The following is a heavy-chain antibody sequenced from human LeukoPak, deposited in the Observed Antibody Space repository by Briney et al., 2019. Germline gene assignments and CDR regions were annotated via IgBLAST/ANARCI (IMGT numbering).Heavy chain of an antibody. Sequence: GGSLRLSCAASGFIFSSYAMSWVRRAPGKGLECVSAISGSGGSTYYADSVKGRFTISRDNSKNTLYLQMNSLRAEDTAVYYCAKDRVSSSWYFDYWGQGTLVTVSS. CDR2: ISGSGGST. D-gene: IGHD6-13*01. CDR1: GFIFSSYA. V-gene: IGHV3-23*01. J-gene: IGHJ4*02. CDR3: AKDRVSSSWYFDY.